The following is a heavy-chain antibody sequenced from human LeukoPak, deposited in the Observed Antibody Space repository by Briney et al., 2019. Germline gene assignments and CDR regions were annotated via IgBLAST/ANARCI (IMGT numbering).Heavy chain of an antibody. CDR1: GYRFTTYW. D-gene: IGHD6-6*01. CDR3: ARRGGSSSTTFDF. J-gene: IGHJ4*02. CDR2: IYPGDSDT. V-gene: IGHV5-51*01. Sequence: GESLKISCKGSGYRFTTYWVAWVRQMPGKGLEWMGSIYPGDSDTRYSPSFQGQVTISADKPINTAYLQWSSLEASDTAMYYCARRGGSSSTTFDFWGQGSLVTVSS.